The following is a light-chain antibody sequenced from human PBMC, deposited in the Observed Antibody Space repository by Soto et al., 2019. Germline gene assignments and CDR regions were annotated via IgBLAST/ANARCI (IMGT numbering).Light chain of an antibody. CDR2: DVS. CDR1: SSDVGGHNS. CDR3: SSYTSSSTLV. J-gene: IGLJ1*01. V-gene: IGLV2-14*01. Sequence: QSVLTQPASVSGSPGQSITISCTGTSSDVGGHNSVAWYQHNPGKAPKLMIYDVSNRPSGVSSRFSGSKSGNTASLSISGLQAEDEADYYCSSYTSSSTLVFGTGNKVT.